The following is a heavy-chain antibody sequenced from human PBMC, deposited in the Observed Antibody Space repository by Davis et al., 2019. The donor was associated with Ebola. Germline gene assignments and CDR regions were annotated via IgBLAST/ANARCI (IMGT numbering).Heavy chain of an antibody. CDR1: GYTFTGYY. CDR3: ARVSGGTDAFDI. CDR2: INPSCGST. V-gene: IGHV1-46*01. Sequence: SVKVPCQASGYTFTGYYMLWLRQAPGQGLEWMGIINPSCGSTSYAQKFQGRVTMTRDTSTSTVYMELSSLRSEDTAVYYCARVSGGTDAFDIWSQGTMVTVSS. J-gene: IGHJ3*02. D-gene: IGHD1-26*01.